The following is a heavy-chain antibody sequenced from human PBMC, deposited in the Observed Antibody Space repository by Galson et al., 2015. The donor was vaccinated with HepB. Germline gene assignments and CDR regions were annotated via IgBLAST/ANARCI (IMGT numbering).Heavy chain of an antibody. J-gene: IGHJ5*02. Sequence: SLRLSCAASGFTFSSYSMNWVRQAPGKGLEWVSSISSSSSYIYYADSVKGRFTISRDNAKNSLYLQMNSLRAEDTAVYYCARGGQQLFAFSRWPRGYFDPWGQGTLVTVSS. CDR2: ISSSSSYI. CDR3: ARGGQQLFAFSRWPRGYFDP. CDR1: GFTFSSYS. D-gene: IGHD6-13*01. V-gene: IGHV3-21*01.